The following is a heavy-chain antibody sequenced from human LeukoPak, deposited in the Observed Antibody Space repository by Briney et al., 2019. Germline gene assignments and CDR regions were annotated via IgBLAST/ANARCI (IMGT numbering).Heavy chain of an antibody. CDR2: IYYSGST. Sequence: SETLSLTCTVSGGSISSSSYYWGWIRQPPGKGLEWIGSIYYSGSTCYNPSLKSRVTISVDTSKNQFSLKLSSVTAADTAVYYCARLGATDYWGQGTLVTVSS. D-gene: IGHD1-26*01. CDR1: GGSISSSSYY. CDR3: ARLGATDY. J-gene: IGHJ4*02. V-gene: IGHV4-39*01.